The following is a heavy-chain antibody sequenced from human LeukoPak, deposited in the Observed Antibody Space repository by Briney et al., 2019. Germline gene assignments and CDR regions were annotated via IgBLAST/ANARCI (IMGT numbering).Heavy chain of an antibody. D-gene: IGHD3-22*01. CDR3: ARDRGSAYNDDSTGYPPLFDY. Sequence: SVKVSCKASGGTFSSYAISWVRQAPGQGLEWMGRIIPILGIANYAQKFQGRVTITADKSTSTAYMELSSLRSEDTAVYYCARDRGSAYNDDSTGYPPLFDYWGQGTLVTVSS. CDR1: GGTFSSYA. CDR2: IIPILGIA. V-gene: IGHV1-69*04. J-gene: IGHJ4*02.